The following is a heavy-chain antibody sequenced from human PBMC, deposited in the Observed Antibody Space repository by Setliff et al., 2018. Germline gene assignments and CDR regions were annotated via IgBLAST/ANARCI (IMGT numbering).Heavy chain of an antibody. D-gene: IGHD3-3*01. Sequence: PLETLSLTCTVSGGSISSGSYYWSWIRQPAGKGLEWVSVISDSGGSTYYADSVKGRFTISRDNSKSTLYLQMNSLRAEDTAVYYCAQDRITIFGGVPPQDAFDIWGQGTMVTVSS. CDR2: ISDSGGST. V-gene: IGHV3-23*01. J-gene: IGHJ3*02. CDR3: AQDRITIFGGVPPQDAFDI. CDR1: GGSISSGSYY.